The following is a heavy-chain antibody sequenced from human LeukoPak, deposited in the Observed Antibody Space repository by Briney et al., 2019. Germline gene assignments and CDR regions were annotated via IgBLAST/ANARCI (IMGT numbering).Heavy chain of an antibody. CDR1: GFTFSSYA. Sequence: GGSLRLSCAASGFTFSSYAMHWVRQAPGKGLEYVSAISSNGGSTYYANSVKGRFTISRDNSKNTLYLQMGSLRAEDMAVYYCARFDDYGLYWGQGTLVTVSS. CDR3: ARFDDYGLY. D-gene: IGHD4-17*01. V-gene: IGHV3-64*01. CDR2: ISSNGGST. J-gene: IGHJ4*02.